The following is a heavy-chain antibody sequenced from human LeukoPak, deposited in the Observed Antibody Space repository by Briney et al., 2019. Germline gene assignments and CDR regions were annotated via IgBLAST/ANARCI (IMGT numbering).Heavy chain of an antibody. CDR1: GFTVSSNY. V-gene: IGHV3-66*01. J-gene: IGHJ5*02. D-gene: IGHD3-10*01. CDR2: IYSGGST. Sequence: PGGSLRLSCAASGFTVSSNYMSWVRQAPGKGLEWVSVIYSGGSTYYADSVKGRFTISRDNSKNTLYLQMNSLRAEDTAVYYCARAGRGYYYASGTYNWFDPWGQGTLVTVSS. CDR3: ARAGRGYYYASGTYNWFDP.